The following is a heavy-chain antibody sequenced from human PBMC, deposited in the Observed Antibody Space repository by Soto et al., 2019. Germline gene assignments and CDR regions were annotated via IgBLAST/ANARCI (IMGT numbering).Heavy chain of an antibody. CDR3: ARLHPSQAFNI. CDR2: IDPSDSYT. Sequence: GESLKISCQGSGYNFTTYWINWVRQMPGKGLEWMGRIDPSDSYTDYSPSFQGHVTISADKSIRTAYVQWTSLQASDTAMYYCARLHPSQAFNIWGQGTMVTVSS. CDR1: GYNFTTYW. J-gene: IGHJ3*02. V-gene: IGHV5-10-1*01.